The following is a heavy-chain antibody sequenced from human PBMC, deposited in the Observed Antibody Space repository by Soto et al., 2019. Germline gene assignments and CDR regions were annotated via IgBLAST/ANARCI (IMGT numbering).Heavy chain of an antibody. D-gene: IGHD2-15*01. CDR3: APHVSCSGGSCQYDAFAI. J-gene: IGHJ3*02. CDR1: EFTVSGHA. V-gene: IGHV3-23*01. CDR2: ITADGGT. Sequence: EVQVLESGGGLVQPGGSLRLSCEGSEFTVSGHAMTWIRQAPGKGPEWVSTITADGGTYYADSVKGRFAMSRDTSENTPYLQMNSLGAEDTAAYYCAPHVSCSGGSCQYDAFAIRGQGTMVTVSS.